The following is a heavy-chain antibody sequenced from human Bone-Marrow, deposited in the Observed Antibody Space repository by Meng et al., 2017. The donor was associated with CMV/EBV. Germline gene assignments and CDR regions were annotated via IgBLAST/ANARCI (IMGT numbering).Heavy chain of an antibody. CDR2: IYYSGST. V-gene: IGHV4-39*01. CDR1: GGSISSSSYY. Sequence: GSLRLSCIVSGGSISSSSYYWGWIRQPPGKGLEWIGSIYYSGSTYYNPSLRSRVTMSLDTSKNQFALKLSSMTAADTAVYYCVRYNIAVVPAAIYNWFDPWGQGTLVTVSS. J-gene: IGHJ5*02. CDR3: VRYNIAVVPAAIYNWFDP. D-gene: IGHD2-2*02.